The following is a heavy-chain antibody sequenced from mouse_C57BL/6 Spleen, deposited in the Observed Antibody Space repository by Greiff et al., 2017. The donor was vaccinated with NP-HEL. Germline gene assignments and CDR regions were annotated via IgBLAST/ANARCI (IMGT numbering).Heavy chain of an antibody. J-gene: IGHJ4*01. CDR1: GFSLTSYG. CDR2: IWSDGST. Sequence: VKLMESGPGLVAPSQSLSITCTVSGFSLTSYGVHWVRQPPGKGLEWLVVIWSDGSTTYNSALKSRLSISKDNSKSQVFLKMNSLQTDDTAMYYCARQGDGSYYYAMDYWGQGTSVTVSS. CDR3: ARQGDGSYYYAMDY. D-gene: IGHD2-3*01. V-gene: IGHV2-6-1*01.